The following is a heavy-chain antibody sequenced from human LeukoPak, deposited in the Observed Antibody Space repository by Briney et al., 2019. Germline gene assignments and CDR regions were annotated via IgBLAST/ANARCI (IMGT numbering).Heavy chain of an antibody. CDR3: ATDKRGRYFDGLLYY. V-gene: IGHV1-24*01. CDR1: GYTLTELS. CDR2: FDPEDGET. D-gene: IGHD3-9*01. J-gene: IGHJ4*02. Sequence: EASVKVSCKVSGYTLTELSMHWVRQAPGKGLEWMGGFDPEDGETIYAQKFQGRVTMTEDTSTDTAYMELSSLRSEDTAVYYCATDKRGRYFDGLLYYWGQGTLVTVSS.